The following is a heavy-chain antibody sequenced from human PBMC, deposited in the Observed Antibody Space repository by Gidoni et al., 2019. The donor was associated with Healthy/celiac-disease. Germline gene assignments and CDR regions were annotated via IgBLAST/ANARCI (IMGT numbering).Heavy chain of an antibody. CDR1: GFTFSNYA. V-gene: IGHV3-23*01. D-gene: IGHD6-13*01. CDR2: ISGNVGST. Sequence: VQLLESGGGLVQPGGSLRLSCGSSGFTFSNYAMSWVRQAPGKGLESVSAISGNVGSTYYADSVKGRFTISRDNSKNTLYLQMNGLRAEDTAVYYCASSIAAAGTGWGQGTLVTVSS. J-gene: IGHJ4*02. CDR3: ASSIAAAGTG.